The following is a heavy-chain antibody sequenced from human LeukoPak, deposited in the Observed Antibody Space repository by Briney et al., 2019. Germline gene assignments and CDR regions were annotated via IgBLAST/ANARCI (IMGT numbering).Heavy chain of an antibody. Sequence: GGSLRLSCAASGFTFSSYWMHWVRQAPGKGLVWVSVIYSGGSTNYADSVEARFTIPRDNSKNTLYLQMNSLRAEDTAVYYCARGKGYCASTSCYGPTDYWGQGTLVTVSS. D-gene: IGHD2-2*01. CDR2: IYSGGST. CDR3: ARGKGYCASTSCYGPTDY. V-gene: IGHV3-66*01. J-gene: IGHJ4*02. CDR1: GFTFSSYW.